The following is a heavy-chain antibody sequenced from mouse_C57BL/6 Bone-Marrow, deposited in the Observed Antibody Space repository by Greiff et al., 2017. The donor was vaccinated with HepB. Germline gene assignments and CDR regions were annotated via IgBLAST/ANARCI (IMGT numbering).Heavy chain of an antibody. CDR1: GFNIKDDY. CDR3: TGYWYFDV. CDR2: IDPENGDT. V-gene: IGHV14-4*01. Sequence: VQLQQSGAELVRPGASVKLSCTASGFNIKDDYMHWVKQRPEQGLEWIGWIDPENGDTEYASKFQGKATITADTSSNTAYLQLSSLTSEDTAVYYCTGYWYFDVWGTGTTVTVSS. J-gene: IGHJ1*03.